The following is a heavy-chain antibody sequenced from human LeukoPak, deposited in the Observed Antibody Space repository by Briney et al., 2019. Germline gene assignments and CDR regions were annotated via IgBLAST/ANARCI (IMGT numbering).Heavy chain of an antibody. J-gene: IGHJ4*02. Sequence: ASVKVSCKASGYTFTGCYMHWVRQAPGQGLEWMGWINPNSGGTNYAQKFQGRVTMTRDTSISTAYMELSRLRSDDTAVYYCAPDGYNYPRGLYWGQGTLVTVSS. D-gene: IGHD5-12*01. V-gene: IGHV1-2*02. CDR1: GYTFTGCY. CDR3: APDGYNYPRGLY. CDR2: INPNSGGT.